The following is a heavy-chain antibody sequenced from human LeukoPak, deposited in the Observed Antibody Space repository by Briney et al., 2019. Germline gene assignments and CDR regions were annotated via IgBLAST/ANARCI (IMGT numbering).Heavy chain of an antibody. J-gene: IGHJ3*02. CDR3: ARSNHYDSSRTKNAFDI. D-gene: IGHD3-22*01. V-gene: IGHV4-34*01. Sequence: KPSETLSLTCAVSGGSFSGYYWTWIRQPPGKGLEWIGEINHSGSTNYNPSLKSRVTISVDTSKNQFSLKLSSVTAADTAVYYCARSNHYDSSRTKNAFDIWGQGTMVTVSS. CDR2: INHSGST. CDR1: GGSFSGYY.